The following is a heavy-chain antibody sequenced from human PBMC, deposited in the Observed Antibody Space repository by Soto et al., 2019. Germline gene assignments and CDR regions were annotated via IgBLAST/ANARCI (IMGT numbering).Heavy chain of an antibody. CDR2: ISSNGGST. V-gene: IGHV3-64*01. Sequence: GGSLRLSCAASGFTVSSYAMHWVRQATGKGLEYVSAISSNGGSTYYANSVKGRFTISRDNSKNTLYLQMGSLRAEDMAVYYCARSIDRIAPYYYYMDVWGKGTTVTVSS. J-gene: IGHJ6*03. CDR3: ARSIDRIAPYYYYMDV. D-gene: IGHD6-13*01. CDR1: GFTVSSYA.